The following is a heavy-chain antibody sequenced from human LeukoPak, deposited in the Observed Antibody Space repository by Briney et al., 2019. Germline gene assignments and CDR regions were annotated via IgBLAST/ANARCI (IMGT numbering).Heavy chain of an antibody. CDR2: ISGSGGST. V-gene: IGHV3-23*01. D-gene: IGHD3-22*01. Sequence: PGGSLRLSCAASGFTFSSSAMTWVRQAPGKGLEWVSSISGSGGSTYYADSVKGRFTISRDNSKNTLFLQMNSLRAEDTAVYYCAKQGYYYDSSGYRFDYWGQGTLVTVSS. CDR1: GFTFSSSA. CDR3: AKQGYYYDSSGYRFDY. J-gene: IGHJ4*02.